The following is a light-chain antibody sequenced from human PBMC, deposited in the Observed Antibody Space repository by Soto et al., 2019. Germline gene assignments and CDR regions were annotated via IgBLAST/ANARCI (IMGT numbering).Light chain of an antibody. CDR1: QSINGW. J-gene: IGKJ1*01. V-gene: IGKV1-5*03. CDR2: KAS. Sequence: DIQLTQSPSTPSASVGDRFTITCLSSQSINGWLAWYQQKPGQAPNLLIYKASTLESGVPSRFSGSGSGTEFTLTVSSLQPDDFATYYCHQYHNFPRTFGQGTKVDIK. CDR3: HQYHNFPRT.